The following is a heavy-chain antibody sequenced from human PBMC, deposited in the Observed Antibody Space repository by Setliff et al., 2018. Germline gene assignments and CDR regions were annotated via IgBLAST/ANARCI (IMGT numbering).Heavy chain of an antibody. CDR2: IHVSGGST. CDR1: GFTFSSFW. V-gene: IGHV3-23*01. J-gene: IGHJ5*02. Sequence: PGGSLRLSCAASGFTFSSFWMSWVRQAPGKGLEWVSSIHVSGGSTYYADSVKGRFTISRDNSRNTLYLQMNSLRAEDTASYYCARDPNGDYVGAFDPWGQGILVTVSS. CDR3: ARDPNGDYVGAFDP. D-gene: IGHD4-17*01.